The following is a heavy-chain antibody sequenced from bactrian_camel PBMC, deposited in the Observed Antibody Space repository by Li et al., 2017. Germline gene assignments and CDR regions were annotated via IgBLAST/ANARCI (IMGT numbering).Heavy chain of an antibody. CDR3: TADWGSRSDGHCYGD. J-gene: IGHJ4*01. Sequence: AQLVESGGGSVQAGGSLRLACTVSGYAVSTTCMGWFRQVPGKSRDGVAAICMTDGHTYYADSVRGRFTISRDNDKDTVYLQMNNLNPDDTARYFCTADWGSRSDGHCYGDSGQGTQVT. CDR1: GYAVSTTC. D-gene: IGHD5*01. V-gene: IGHV3S53*01. CDR2: ICMTDGHT.